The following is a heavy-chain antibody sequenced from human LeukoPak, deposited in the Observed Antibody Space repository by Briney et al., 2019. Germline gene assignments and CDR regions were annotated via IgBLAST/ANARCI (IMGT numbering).Heavy chain of an antibody. CDR1: GFTFSTSE. D-gene: IGHD5-18*01. CDR2: INSRNTI. CDR3: AGDDGYSYAYAY. J-gene: IGHJ4*02. V-gene: IGHV3-48*03. Sequence: PGGSLRLSCIGSGFTFSTSELNWVRPAPGTGLEWLAFINSRNTIYYADSVRGRFTISRVNAKRSLYLQMTSLRAEDTAVYYCAGDDGYSYAYAYWGQGTLVTVSS.